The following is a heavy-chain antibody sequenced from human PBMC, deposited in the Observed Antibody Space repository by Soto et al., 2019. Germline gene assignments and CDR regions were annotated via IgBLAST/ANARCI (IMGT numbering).Heavy chain of an antibody. Sequence: GSLIIACSASGFTFSSYAMHWVHQAPGKGLEWVAVISYDGSNKYYADSVKGRFTISRDNSKNTLYLQMNSLRAEDTAVYYCARDSSYYYDSSGPQPIDYWGQGTLVTVSS. CDR1: GFTFSSYA. D-gene: IGHD3-22*01. V-gene: IGHV3-30-3*01. J-gene: IGHJ4*02. CDR2: ISYDGSNK. CDR3: ARDSSYYYDSSGPQPIDY.